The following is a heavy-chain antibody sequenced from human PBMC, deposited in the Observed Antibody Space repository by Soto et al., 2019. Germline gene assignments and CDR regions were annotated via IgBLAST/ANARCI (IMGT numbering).Heavy chain of an antibody. CDR2: IRSKAYGGTT. CDR3: TRDFVLLWFRELLSFMDV. V-gene: IGHV3-49*03. CDR1: GFTFGDYA. D-gene: IGHD3-10*01. J-gene: IGHJ6*02. Sequence: GGSLRLSCTASGFTFGDYAMSWFRQAPGKGLEWVGFIRSKAYGGTTEYAASVKGRFTISRDDSKSIAYLQMNSLKTEDTAVYYCTRDFVLLWFRELLSFMDVWGQGTTVTVSS.